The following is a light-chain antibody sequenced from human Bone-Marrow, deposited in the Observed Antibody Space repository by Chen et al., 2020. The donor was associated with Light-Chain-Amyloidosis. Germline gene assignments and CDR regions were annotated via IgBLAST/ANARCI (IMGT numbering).Light chain of an antibody. CDR2: WAS. Sequence: DIVMTQSPTSLAVSLGERATINCRSSQSVLHSSNNKNYLAWYQQKPGQPPKLLIYWASTRESGVPDRFSGSGSGTDFTLTISSLQAEDVAVYHCQQYYGTPTFGPGTKVDIK. J-gene: IGKJ3*01. CDR3: QQYYGTPT. V-gene: IGKV4-1*01. CDR1: QSVLHSSNNKNY.